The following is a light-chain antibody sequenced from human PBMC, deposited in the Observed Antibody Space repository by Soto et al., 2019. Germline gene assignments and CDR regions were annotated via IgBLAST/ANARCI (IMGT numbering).Light chain of an antibody. CDR3: SSYSGSSFVL. CDR2: DVS. CDR1: TSDVGGYNY. J-gene: IGLJ2*01. V-gene: IGLV2-14*01. Sequence: QSALTQPASVSGSPGQSITISCTGTTSDVGGYNYVSWYQQHPGKAPKLMIYDVSNWPSGIPSRFSGSKSGNTASLTISGLQAEDEADYYCSSYSGSSFVLFGGGIKLTVL.